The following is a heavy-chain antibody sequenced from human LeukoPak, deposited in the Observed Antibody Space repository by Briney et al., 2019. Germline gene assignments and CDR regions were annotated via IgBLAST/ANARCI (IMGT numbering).Heavy chain of an antibody. CDR2: NNHSGST. Sequence: PSETLSLTCAVYGGSFSGYYWSWIRQPPGKGLEWIGGNNHSGSTNYNPSLKSRVTISVDTSKNQFSLKLSSVTAADTAVYYCATESLRIAAAGGKTDYWGQGTLVTVSS. CDR1: GGSFSGYY. CDR3: ATESLRIAAAGGKTDY. J-gene: IGHJ4*02. D-gene: IGHD6-13*01. V-gene: IGHV4-34*01.